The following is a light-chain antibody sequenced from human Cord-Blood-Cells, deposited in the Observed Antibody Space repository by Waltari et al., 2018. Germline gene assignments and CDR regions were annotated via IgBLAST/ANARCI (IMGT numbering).Light chain of an antibody. J-gene: IGLJ2*01. V-gene: IGLV2-14*01. Sequence: SALTQPASVSGSPGQSITISCTGTSSDVGGYNYGSWYQQHPGKAPKPMIYDVSNRPSGVSNRFSGSKSGNTASLTISGLQAEDEADYYCSSYTSSSRVFGGGTKLTVL. CDR1: SSDVGGYNY. CDR3: SSYTSSSRV. CDR2: DVS.